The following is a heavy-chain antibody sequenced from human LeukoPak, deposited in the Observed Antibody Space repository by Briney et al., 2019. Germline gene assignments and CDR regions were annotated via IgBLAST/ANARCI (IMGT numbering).Heavy chain of an antibody. V-gene: IGHV3-7*01. D-gene: IGHD1-26*01. CDR2: IKQDGSEK. Sequence: PGGSLRLSCAASGFTFSSYWMSWVRQAPGKGLEWVANIKQDGSEKYYVDSVKGRFTISRDNAKNSLYLQMNSLRAEDTAVYYCAKEVHLGAFDYWGQGTLVTVSS. J-gene: IGHJ4*02. CDR1: GFTFSSYW. CDR3: AKEVHLGAFDY.